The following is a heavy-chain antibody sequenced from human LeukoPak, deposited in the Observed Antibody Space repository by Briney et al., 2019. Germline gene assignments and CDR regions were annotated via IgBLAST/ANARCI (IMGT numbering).Heavy chain of an antibody. CDR2: IYHSGST. CDR3: AGEGGEAAAGSFDY. CDR1: GGSSSSGGYS. V-gene: IGHV4-30-2*01. J-gene: IGHJ4*02. Sequence: SETLSLTCAVSGGSSSSGGYSWSWLRQPPGKGLEWIGYIYHSGSTYYNPSLKSRVTISVDRSKNQFSLKLSSVTAADTAVYYCAGEGGEAAAGSFDYWGQGTLVTVSS. D-gene: IGHD6-13*01.